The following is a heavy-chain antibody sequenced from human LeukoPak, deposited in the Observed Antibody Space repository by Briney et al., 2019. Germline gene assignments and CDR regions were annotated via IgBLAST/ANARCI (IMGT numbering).Heavy chain of an antibody. CDR2: ISSSSSYI. CDR3: EKDPWGGGGY. CDR1: GFTFSSYS. J-gene: IGHJ4*02. V-gene: IGHV3-21*01. D-gene: IGHD3-16*01. Sequence: GGSLRLSCAASGFTFSSYSMNWVRQAPGKGLEWVSSISSSSSYIYYADSVKGRFTTSRDNAKHSLYLQMNSLRAEDTAVYYCEKDPWGGGGYWGQGTLVTVSS.